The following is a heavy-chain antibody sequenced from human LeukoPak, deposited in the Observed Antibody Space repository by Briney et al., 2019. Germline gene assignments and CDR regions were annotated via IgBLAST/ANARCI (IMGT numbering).Heavy chain of an antibody. CDR3: ARDPSGSYDY. J-gene: IGHJ4*02. Sequence: ASVKVSCKASGYTFTSYGMSWVGQAPGQGGEGMGWISAYNGNTNYAQKLQGRVTMTTDTSTSTAYMELRSLRSDDTAVYYCARDPSGSYDYWGQGTLVTVSS. V-gene: IGHV1-18*01. CDR2: ISAYNGNT. D-gene: IGHD1-26*01. CDR1: GYTFTSYG.